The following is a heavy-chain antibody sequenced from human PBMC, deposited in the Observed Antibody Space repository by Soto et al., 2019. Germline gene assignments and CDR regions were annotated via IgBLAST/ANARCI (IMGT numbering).Heavy chain of an antibody. Sequence: ASVKVSCKASGYTFTSYAMHWVRQAPGQRLEWMGWINAGNGNTKYSQKFQGRVTITRDTSASTAYMELSSLRSEDTAVYYCARVFLGVTLWNPYDEWGQGTLVTVSS. CDR3: ARVFLGVTLWNPYDE. CDR1: GYTFTSYA. CDR2: INAGNGNT. D-gene: IGHD1-1*01. V-gene: IGHV1-3*01. J-gene: IGHJ4*02.